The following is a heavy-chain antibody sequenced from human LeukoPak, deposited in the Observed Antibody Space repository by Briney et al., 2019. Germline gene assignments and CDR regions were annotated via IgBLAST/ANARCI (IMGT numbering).Heavy chain of an antibody. CDR3: ARLSMVRGVITKPFDY. CDR2: IYYSGST. V-gene: IGHV4-39*07. Sequence: SETLFLTCTVSGGSISSGSYYWSWIRQPPGKGLEWIGSIYYSGSTYYNPSLKSRVTISVDTSKNQFSLKLSSVTAADTAVYYCARLSMVRGVITKPFDYWGQGTLVTVSS. CDR1: GGSISSGSYY. D-gene: IGHD3-10*01. J-gene: IGHJ4*02.